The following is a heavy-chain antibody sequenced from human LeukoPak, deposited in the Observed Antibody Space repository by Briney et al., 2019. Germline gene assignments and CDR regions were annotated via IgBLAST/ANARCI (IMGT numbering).Heavy chain of an antibody. CDR2: ISAYNGNT. V-gene: IGHV1-18*01. D-gene: IGHD6-19*01. J-gene: IGHJ4*02. CDR1: GYTFTSYG. CDR3: ARDRGSGWQGSFDY. Sequence: GASVKVSCKASGYTFTSYGISWVRQAPGQGLEWMGWISAYNGNTNYAQKLQGRVTMTTDTSTSTAYMELRSLKSDDTAVYYCARDRGSGWQGSFDYWGQGTLVTVSS.